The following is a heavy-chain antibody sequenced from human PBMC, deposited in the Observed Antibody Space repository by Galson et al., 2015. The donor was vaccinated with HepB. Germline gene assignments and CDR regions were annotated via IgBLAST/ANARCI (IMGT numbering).Heavy chain of an antibody. CDR2: LKLDGNDK. J-gene: IGHJ4*02. Sequence: SLRLSCAASGFTFSNYWMSWVRQAPGKGLEWVANLKLDGNDKYYVDSVKGRFTISRDIAKSSLYLQMDSLRAEDTAVYYCARYRIAVAGNYFDSWGQGTLVTVSS. D-gene: IGHD6-19*01. V-gene: IGHV3-7*03. CDR1: GFTFSNYW. CDR3: ARYRIAVAGNYFDS.